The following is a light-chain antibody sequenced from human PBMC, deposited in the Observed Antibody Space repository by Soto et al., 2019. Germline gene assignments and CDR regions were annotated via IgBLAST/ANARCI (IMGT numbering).Light chain of an antibody. J-gene: IGKJ2*01. CDR2: WAS. CDR3: QQYYSTPNT. V-gene: IGKV4-1*01. CDR1: QSVLYSSNNKNY. Sequence: DIVMTQSPDSLAVSLGERATINCKSSQSVLYSSNNKNYLAWYQQKPGQPPKLLIYWASTRESGVPDRFSGSGSGTAFTLTISSLQAEDVAVYYCQQYYSTPNTFGQGTKLEIK.